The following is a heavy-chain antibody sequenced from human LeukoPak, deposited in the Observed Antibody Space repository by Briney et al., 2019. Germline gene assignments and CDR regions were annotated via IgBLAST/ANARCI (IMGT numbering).Heavy chain of an antibody. CDR3: IRSSGWPDS. J-gene: IGHJ5*01. V-gene: IGHV3-74*01. CDR2: INEDGRSI. Sequence: GGSLRLSCAASGFTVSSHWMHWVRQVPGKGLVWVARINEDGRSIIYADSVKGRFAISSDIAENTIYLLMNSLRVEDTAIYYCIRSSGWPDSWGQGTLVTVSP. CDR1: GFTVSSHW. D-gene: IGHD6-19*01.